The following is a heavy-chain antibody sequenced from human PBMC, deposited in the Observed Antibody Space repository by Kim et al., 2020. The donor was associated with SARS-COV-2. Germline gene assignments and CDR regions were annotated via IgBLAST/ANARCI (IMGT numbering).Heavy chain of an antibody. D-gene: IGHD6-13*01. J-gene: IGHJ4*02. V-gene: IGHV3-53*01. CDR3: SNQLGESWFSD. Sequence: YYADSVKGRFTISRDNTKNTVYLQMNSLNAEDTAVYYCSNQLGESWFSDWGQGTLVTVSS.